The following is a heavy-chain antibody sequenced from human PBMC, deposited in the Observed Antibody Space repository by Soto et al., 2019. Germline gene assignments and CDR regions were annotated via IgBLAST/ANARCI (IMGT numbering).Heavy chain of an antibody. D-gene: IGHD3-22*01. CDR3: ARDTDDSSAYKPDY. J-gene: IGHJ4*02. V-gene: IGHV3-30*19. CDR1: GFTFSAYG. CDR2: ITFNGGEK. Sequence: QVQLVESGGGVVQPGRSLRLSCAASGFTFSAYGMHWGRQAPGKGLEWVALITFNGGEKYYADSFKGRFTISRDNSNDALYLHTDSLRAEAKAMYHCARDTDDSSAYKPDYWGQGTLVTVSS.